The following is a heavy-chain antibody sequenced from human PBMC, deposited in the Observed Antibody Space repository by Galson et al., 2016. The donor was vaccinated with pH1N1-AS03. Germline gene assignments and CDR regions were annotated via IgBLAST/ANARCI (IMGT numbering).Heavy chain of an antibody. D-gene: IGHD2-2*01. V-gene: IGHV3-7*03. J-gene: IGHJ6*02. CDR1: GFTFGSHW. Sequence: SLRLSCAVSGFTFGSHWMSWVRQAPGKGLEWVANINKDGNEKYYVDSVKGRFAISRDNAKNSLYLQRNSLRAEDTAVYYCARDRTVVAASIIYYYGMDVWGQGTSVTVSS. CDR3: ARDRTVVAASIIYYYGMDV. CDR2: INKDGNEK.